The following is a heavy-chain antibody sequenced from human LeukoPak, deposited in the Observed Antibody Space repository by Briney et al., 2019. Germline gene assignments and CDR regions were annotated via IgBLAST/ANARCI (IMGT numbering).Heavy chain of an antibody. CDR3: ARDGVQLWSPYYMDV. Sequence: GGSLRLSCTASEFTVSRNYMLWVRQAPGKGLEWVSLIFSNGDTHYADSVKGRFTISRDNAKNSLYLQMNSLRTEDTAVFYCARDGVQLWSPYYMDVWGKGTTVTVSS. CDR2: IFSNGDT. CDR1: EFTVSRNY. V-gene: IGHV3-53*01. D-gene: IGHD5-18*01. J-gene: IGHJ6*03.